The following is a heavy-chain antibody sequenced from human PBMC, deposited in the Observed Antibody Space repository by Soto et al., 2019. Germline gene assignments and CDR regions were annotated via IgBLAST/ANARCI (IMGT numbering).Heavy chain of an antibody. V-gene: IGHV1-3*01. CDR1: GFTFSSYA. Sequence: PGGSLRLSCAASGFTFSSYAMHWVRQAPGQRLEWMGWINAGNGNTKYSQKFQGRVTITRDTSASTAYMELSSLRSEDTAVYYCARGKHYYDNSGYYYRGYFQHWSQGTLVTVSS. CDR2: INAGNGNT. CDR3: ARGKHYYDNSGYYYRGYFQH. J-gene: IGHJ1*01. D-gene: IGHD3-22*01.